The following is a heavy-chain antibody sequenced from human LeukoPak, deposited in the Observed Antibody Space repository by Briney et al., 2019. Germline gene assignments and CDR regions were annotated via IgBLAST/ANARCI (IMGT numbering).Heavy chain of an antibody. J-gene: IGHJ4*02. D-gene: IGHD6-13*01. V-gene: IGHV1-2*06. Sequence: ASVKVSCKASGYTFTSYGISWVRQAPGQGLEWMGRINPNSGGTNYAQKFQGRVTMTRDTSISTAYMELSRLRSDDTAVYYCARDRSSSSWYSDFDYWGQGTLVTVSS. CDR3: ARDRSSSSWYSDFDY. CDR2: INPNSGGT. CDR1: GYTFTSYG.